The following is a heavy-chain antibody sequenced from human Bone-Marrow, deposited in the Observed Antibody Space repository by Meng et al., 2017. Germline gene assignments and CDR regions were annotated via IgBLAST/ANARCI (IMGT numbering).Heavy chain of an antibody. CDR2: ISGSGSST. CDR3: AKDPYPYSSSSYFDY. D-gene: IGHD6-6*01. Sequence: GESLKISCAASGFTFSSYAMSWVRQAPGKGLEWVSAISGSGSSTYYADSVKGRFTISRDNSKNTLYLQMHSLRAEDTAVYYCAKDPYPYSSSSYFDYWGQGTLVTVSS. CDR1: GFTFSSYA. J-gene: IGHJ4*02. V-gene: IGHV3-23*01.